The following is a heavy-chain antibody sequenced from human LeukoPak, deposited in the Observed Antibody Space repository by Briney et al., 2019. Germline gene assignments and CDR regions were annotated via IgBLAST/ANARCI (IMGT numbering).Heavy chain of an antibody. J-gene: IGHJ4*02. CDR1: GDSISSGGYY. Sequence: PSETLSLTCTVSGDSISSGGYYWSWIRQPPGKGLEWIGYIYHSGSTYYNPSLKSRVTISVDRSKNQFSLKLSSVTAADTAVYYCARGDKSSGWYFFDYWGQGTLVTVSS. CDR2: IYHSGST. CDR3: ARGDKSSGWYFFDY. V-gene: IGHV4-30-2*01. D-gene: IGHD6-19*01.